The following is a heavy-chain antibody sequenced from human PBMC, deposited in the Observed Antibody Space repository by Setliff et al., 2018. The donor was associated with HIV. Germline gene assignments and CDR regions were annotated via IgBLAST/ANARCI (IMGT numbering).Heavy chain of an antibody. Sequence: SETLSLTCSVFGGSFSGYYWSWIRQLPGKELEWIGEINHSGSSKYNPSLQSRVTISVDTSKNQLSLISEDTAVYYCARGPLVVVIRYNWFDPWGQGTLVTVSS. CDR1: GGSFSGYY. D-gene: IGHD3-22*01. CDR3: ARGPLVVVIRYNWFDP. CDR2: INHSGSS. V-gene: IGHV4-34*01. J-gene: IGHJ5*02.